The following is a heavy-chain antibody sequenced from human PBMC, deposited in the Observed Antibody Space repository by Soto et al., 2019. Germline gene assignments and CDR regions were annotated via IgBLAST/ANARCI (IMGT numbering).Heavy chain of an antibody. CDR1: GDSVSRSTYY. CDR2: ISYSGTT. J-gene: IGHJ4*01. Sequence: NPSETLSLTCTVSGDSVSRSTYYWGWIRQPPGEGLEWIGSISYSGTTYYNPSLRSRVTMSLDTSKNQVSLKLSSVTAADTAVYYCASSSAFPHCYFDSWGQGMLVTVSS. V-gene: IGHV4-39*01. CDR3: ASSSAFPHCYFDS. D-gene: IGHD3-16*01.